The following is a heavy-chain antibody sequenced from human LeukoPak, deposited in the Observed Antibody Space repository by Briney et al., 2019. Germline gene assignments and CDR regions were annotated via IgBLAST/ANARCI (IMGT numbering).Heavy chain of an antibody. Sequence: SETLSLTCTVSGGSIGSCYWSWIRQPPGKRLEWIGHIYYSGSTNYNPSLKSRVTISVDTSKNQFSLKLSSVTAADTAVYYCASRSSIWSGYQDTLYYFDSWGQGTLVTVSS. J-gene: IGHJ4*02. V-gene: IGHV4-59*01. D-gene: IGHD3-3*01. CDR2: IYYSGST. CDR3: ASRSSIWSGYQDTLYYFDS. CDR1: GGSIGSCY.